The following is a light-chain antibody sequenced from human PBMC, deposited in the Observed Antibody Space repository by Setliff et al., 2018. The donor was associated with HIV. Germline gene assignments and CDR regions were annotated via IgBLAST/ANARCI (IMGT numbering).Light chain of an antibody. CDR1: SSDAGGYKY. CDR3: SSYTSSTPLYV. V-gene: IGLV2-14*01. Sequence: QSVLTQPPSASGSPGQSVTISCTGTSSDAGGYKYVSWYQQHPGKAPKLMIYAVSNRPSGVSNRFSGSKSGNTASLTISGLQAEDEADYYCSSYTSSTPLYVFGTGTKVTV. CDR2: AVS. J-gene: IGLJ1*01.